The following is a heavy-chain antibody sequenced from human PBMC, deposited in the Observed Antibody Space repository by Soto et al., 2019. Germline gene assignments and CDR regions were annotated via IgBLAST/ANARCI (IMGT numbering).Heavy chain of an antibody. CDR3: ARADCSSTSCDSDDAFDI. D-gene: IGHD2-2*01. J-gene: IGHJ3*02. V-gene: IGHV1-69*02. Sequence: SVKVSCKASGGTFSSYTISWVRQAPGQGLEWMGRIIPILGIANYAQKFQGRVTITADKSTSTAYMELSSLRSEDTAVYYCARADCSSTSCDSDDAFDIWGQGTMVTVSS. CDR2: IIPILGIA. CDR1: GGTFSSYT.